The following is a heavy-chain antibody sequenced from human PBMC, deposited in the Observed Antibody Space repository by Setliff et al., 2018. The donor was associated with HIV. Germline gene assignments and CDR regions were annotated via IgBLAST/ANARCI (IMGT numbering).Heavy chain of an antibody. D-gene: IGHD5-12*01. V-gene: IGHV3-74*01. CDR2: VNSDGSSK. Sequence: PGGSLRLSCAASGFSFSQYGMHWVRQAPGKGLVWVSRVNSDGSSKTYADSVKDRFTISRDNAKNTLYLQMNSLRAEDTGVYYCHSGYDTEEQSYFDYWGQGTLVTVSS. J-gene: IGHJ4*02. CDR3: HSGYDTEEQSYFDY. CDR1: GFSFSQYG.